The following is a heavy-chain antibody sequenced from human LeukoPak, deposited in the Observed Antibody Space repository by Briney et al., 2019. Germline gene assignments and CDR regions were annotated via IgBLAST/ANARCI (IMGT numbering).Heavy chain of an antibody. J-gene: IGHJ3*02. CDR2: IYYSGST. CDR1: AGSISSSY. Sequence: SETLSLTCTVSAGSISSSYWSWIRLPPGKGLEWIGNIYYSGSTYYNPSLKSRVTISVDTSKNQFSLRLNSVTAADTAVYYCARGSEFSSPDAFDIWGQGTMVTVSS. V-gene: IGHV4-59*01. CDR3: ARGSEFSSPDAFDI. D-gene: IGHD3-10*01.